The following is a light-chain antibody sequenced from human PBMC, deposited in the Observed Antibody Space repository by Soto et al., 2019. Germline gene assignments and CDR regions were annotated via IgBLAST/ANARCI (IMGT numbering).Light chain of an antibody. Sequence: QAVVTQPPSVSAAPGQKVTISCSGSSSNIGNNYVSWYQQLPGTAPKLLIYENNKRPSGIPDRFSGSKSGTSATLGITGLQTGDEADYYCGTWDSSLSASVVFGGGTQLTVL. CDR3: GTWDSSLSASVV. CDR1: SSNIGNNY. V-gene: IGLV1-51*02. CDR2: ENN. J-gene: IGLJ2*01.